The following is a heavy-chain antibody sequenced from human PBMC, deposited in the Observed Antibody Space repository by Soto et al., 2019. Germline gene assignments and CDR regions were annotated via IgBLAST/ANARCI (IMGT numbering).Heavy chain of an antibody. Sequence: SVKVSCKASGGTFSSYAISGVRQAPGQGLEWMGGLIPIFGTANYAQKFQGRVTITADESTSTAYMELSSLRSEDTAVSYCARAGSAGYNYWGYWGQGTLVTVSS. CDR3: ARAGSAGYNYWGY. J-gene: IGHJ4*02. V-gene: IGHV1-69*13. CDR2: LIPIFGTA. D-gene: IGHD5-12*01. CDR1: GGTFSSYA.